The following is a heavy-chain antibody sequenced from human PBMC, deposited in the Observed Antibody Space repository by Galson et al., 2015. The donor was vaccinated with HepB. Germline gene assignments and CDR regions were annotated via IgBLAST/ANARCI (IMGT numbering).Heavy chain of an antibody. V-gene: IGHV3-66*01. Sequence: SLRLSCAASGFTVSSNYMSWVRQAPGKGLEWVSVIYSGGSTYYADSVKGRFTISRDNSKNTLYLQMNSLRAEDTAVYYCARDFYSSSWYRAFDIWGQGTMVTVSS. J-gene: IGHJ3*02. CDR1: GFTVSSNY. CDR3: ARDFYSSSWYRAFDI. D-gene: IGHD6-13*01. CDR2: IYSGGST.